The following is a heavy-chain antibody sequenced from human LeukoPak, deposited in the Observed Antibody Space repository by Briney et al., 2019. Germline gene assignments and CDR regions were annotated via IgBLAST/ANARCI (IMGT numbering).Heavy chain of an antibody. CDR1: GFTFSSYA. D-gene: IGHD6-19*01. J-gene: IGHJ3*02. Sequence: GGSLRLSCAASGFTFSSYAMHWVRQAPGKGLEWVAVISYDGSNKYYADSVKGRFTISRDNSKNTLYLQMNSLRAEDTAVYYCARDHWVAVDAFDIWGQGTMVTVSS. V-gene: IGHV3-30*04. CDR3: ARDHWVAVDAFDI. CDR2: ISYDGSNK.